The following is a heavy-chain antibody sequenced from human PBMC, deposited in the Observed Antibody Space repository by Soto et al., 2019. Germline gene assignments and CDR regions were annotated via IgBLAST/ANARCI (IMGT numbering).Heavy chain of an antibody. Sequence: SETLSLTCTVSGGSVSSGRDYWSWIRQPPGKGLEWIGYIYYSGSTNYNPSLKSRVTISVDTSKNQFSLKLSSVTAADTAVYYCARAGGVDIVATTTWAWDYWGQGTLVTVS. V-gene: IGHV4-61*01. CDR3: ARAGGVDIVATTTWAWDY. J-gene: IGHJ4*02. D-gene: IGHD5-12*01. CDR2: IYYSGST. CDR1: GGSVSSGRDY.